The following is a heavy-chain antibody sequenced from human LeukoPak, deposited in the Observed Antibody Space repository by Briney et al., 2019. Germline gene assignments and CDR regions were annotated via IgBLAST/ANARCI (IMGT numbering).Heavy chain of an antibody. J-gene: IGHJ3*02. CDR1: GGSISSYY. Sequence: PSETLPLTCTVSGGSISSYYWSWIRQPPGKGLEWIGYIYYSGSTNYNPSLKSRVTISVDTSKNQFSLKLSSVTAADTAVYYCARALGDYGDYYDAFDIWGQGTMVTVSS. V-gene: IGHV4-59*01. CDR2: IYYSGST. D-gene: IGHD4-17*01. CDR3: ARALGDYGDYYDAFDI.